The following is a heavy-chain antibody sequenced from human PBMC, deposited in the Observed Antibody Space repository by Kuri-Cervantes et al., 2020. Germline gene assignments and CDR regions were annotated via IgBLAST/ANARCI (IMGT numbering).Heavy chain of an antibody. CDR3: AKQGGVATIIGFDY. CDR2: ISGSGGST. V-gene: IGHV3-23*01. J-gene: IGHJ4*02. CDR1: GFTFSSYA. D-gene: IGHD5-12*01. Sequence: GGSLRLSCAASGFTFSSYAMSWVRQAPGKGLEWVSAISGSGGSTYYADSVKGRFTISRDNSRNTLYLQMNSLRAEDTAVYYCAKQGGVATIIGFDYWGQGTLVTVSS.